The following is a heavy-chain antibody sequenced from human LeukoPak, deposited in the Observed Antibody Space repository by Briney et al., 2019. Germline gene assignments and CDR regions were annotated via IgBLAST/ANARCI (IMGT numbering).Heavy chain of an antibody. CDR3: AKQAYYYDSSGYYYMFDAFDI. CDR2: ISWNSGSI. J-gene: IGHJ3*02. Sequence: PGGSLRLSCAASGFTFDDYAMHWVRHVPGKGLEWVSGISWNSGSIVYADSVKGRFTISRDNAKNSLYLQMNSLRAEDTALYYCAKQAYYYDSSGYYYMFDAFDIWGQGTMVTVSS. D-gene: IGHD3-22*01. CDR1: GFTFDDYA. V-gene: IGHV3-9*01.